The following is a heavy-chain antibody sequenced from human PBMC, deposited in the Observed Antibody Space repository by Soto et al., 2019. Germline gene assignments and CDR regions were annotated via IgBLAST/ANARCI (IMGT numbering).Heavy chain of an antibody. CDR2: IWYDGSNK. J-gene: IGHJ4*02. V-gene: IGHV3-33*01. Sequence: QVQLVESGGGVVQPGRSLRLSCAASGFTFSSYGMHWVRQAPGKGLEWVAGIWYDGSNKYYADSVKGRFTISRDNSKNTLYLQMNSLRAEDTAVYYCARDRDLRNFDYWGQGTLVTDS. CDR1: GFTFSSYG. CDR3: ARDRDLRNFDY.